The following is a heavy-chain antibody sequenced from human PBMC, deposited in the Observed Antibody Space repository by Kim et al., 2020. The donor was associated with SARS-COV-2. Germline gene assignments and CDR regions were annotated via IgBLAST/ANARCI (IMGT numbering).Heavy chain of an antibody. D-gene: IGHD3-10*01. CDR3: ARVGIIWFGELLPNAFDI. CDR2: ISSSSSTI. J-gene: IGHJ3*02. Sequence: GGSLRLSCAASGFTFSSYSMNWVRQAPGKGLEWVSYISSSSSTIYYADSVKGRFTISRDNAKNSLYLQMNSLRDEDTAVYYCARVGIIWFGELLPNAFDIWGQGTMVTVSS. V-gene: IGHV3-48*02. CDR1: GFTFSSYS.